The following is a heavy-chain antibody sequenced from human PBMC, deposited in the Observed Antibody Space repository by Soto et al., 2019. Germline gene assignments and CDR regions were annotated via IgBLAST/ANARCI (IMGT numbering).Heavy chain of an antibody. J-gene: IGHJ4*02. CDR2: ISYDGSNK. CDR3: AIDRHPDGIWPFDY. Sequence: GGSLRLSCAASGFTFSSYGMHWVRQAPGKGLEWVAVISYDGSNKYYADSVKGRFTISRDNSKNTLYLQMNSPRAEDTAIYYCAIDRHPDGIWPFDYWGRGTLVTVSS. D-gene: IGHD1-20*01. V-gene: IGHV3-30*03. CDR1: GFTFSSYG.